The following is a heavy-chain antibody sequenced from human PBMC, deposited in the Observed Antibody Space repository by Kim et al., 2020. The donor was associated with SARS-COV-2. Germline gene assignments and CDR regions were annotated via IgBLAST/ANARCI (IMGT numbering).Heavy chain of an antibody. V-gene: IGHV3-15*01. CDR1: GFTFSNAW. CDR3: TTEDIVVVVAATRFGYFDY. J-gene: IGHJ4*02. D-gene: IGHD2-15*01. CDR2: IKSKTDGGTT. Sequence: GGSLRLSCAASGFTFSNAWMSWVRQAPGKGLEWVGRIKSKTDGGTTDYAAPVKGRFTISRDDSKNTLYLQMNSLKTEDTAVYYCTTEDIVVVVAATRFGYFDYWGQGPLVTVSS.